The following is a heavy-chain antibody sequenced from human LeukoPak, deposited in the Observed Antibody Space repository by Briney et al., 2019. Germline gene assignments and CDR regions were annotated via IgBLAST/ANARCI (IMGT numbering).Heavy chain of an antibody. CDR3: ARRAPNDAFDI. CDR2: IYHSGST. J-gene: IGHJ3*02. CDR1: GGSISSGGYY. Sequence: SETLSLTCTVSGGSISSGGYYWSWIRQPPGKGLEWIGYIYHSGSTYYNPSLKSRVTISVDRSKNQFSLKLSSVTAADTAVYYCARRAPNDAFDIWGQGTMVTVSS. V-gene: IGHV4-30-2*01.